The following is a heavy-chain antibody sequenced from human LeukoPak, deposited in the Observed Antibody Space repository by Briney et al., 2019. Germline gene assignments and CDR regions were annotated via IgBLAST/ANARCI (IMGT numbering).Heavy chain of an antibody. D-gene: IGHD5-24*01. CDR1: GFTFSSYW. J-gene: IGHJ6*02. Sequence: GGSLRLSCAASGFTFSSYWMHWVRQAPGKGLVWVSRINSDGSSTSYADSVKGRFTISRDNAKNSLYLQMNSLRTEDTALYYCARDRAGYFYAMDVWGQGTSVTVSS. V-gene: IGHV3-74*01. CDR2: INSDGSST. CDR3: ARDRAGYFYAMDV.